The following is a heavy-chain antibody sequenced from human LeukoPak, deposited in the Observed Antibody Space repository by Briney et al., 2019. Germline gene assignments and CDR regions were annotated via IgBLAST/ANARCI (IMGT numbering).Heavy chain of an antibody. D-gene: IGHD6-19*01. CDR3: AKLVGYSSGWHDY. CDR2: ISYDGSNK. Sequence: GGSLRLSCAASGFTFSSYGMHWVRQAPGKGLEWVAVISYDGSNKYYADSVKGRFTISRDNSKNTLYLQMNSLRAEDTAVYYCAKLVGYSSGWHDYWGQGTLVTVPS. J-gene: IGHJ4*02. CDR1: GFTFSSYG. V-gene: IGHV3-30*18.